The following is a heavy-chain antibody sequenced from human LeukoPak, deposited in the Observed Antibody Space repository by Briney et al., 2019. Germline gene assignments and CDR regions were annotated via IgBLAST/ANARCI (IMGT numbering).Heavy chain of an antibody. CDR2: ISSSSSYI. CDR1: GFTFSSYS. CDR3: ARVVGATYFDL. Sequence: PGGSLRPSCAASGFTFSSYSMNWVRQAPGKGLEWVSSISSSSSYIYYADSVKGRFTISRDNAKNSLYLQMNSLRAEDTAVYYCARVVGATYFDLWGRGTLVTVSS. J-gene: IGHJ2*01. V-gene: IGHV3-21*01. D-gene: IGHD1-26*01.